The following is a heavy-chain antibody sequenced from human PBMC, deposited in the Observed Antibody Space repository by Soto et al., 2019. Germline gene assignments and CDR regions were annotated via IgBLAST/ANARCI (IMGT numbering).Heavy chain of an antibody. J-gene: IGHJ4*02. CDR2: IYYSGST. V-gene: IGHV4-30-4*01. D-gene: IGHD3-16*01. CDR3: AREEPEGGYFDY. Sequence: SETLSLTCTVSGGSISSGDYYWSWIRQPPGKGLEWIGYIYYSGSTYYNPSLKSRVTISVDTSKNQFSLKLSSVTAADTAVYYCAREEPEGGYFDYWGQGTLVTVSS. CDR1: GGSISSGDYY.